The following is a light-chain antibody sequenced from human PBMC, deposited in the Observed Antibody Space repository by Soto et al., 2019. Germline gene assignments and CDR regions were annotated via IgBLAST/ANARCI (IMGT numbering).Light chain of an antibody. J-gene: IGKJ3*01. CDR1: QSVSSY. CDR3: QQRET. Sequence: EIVLTQSPATLSLSPGERATLSCGASQSVSSYLAWYQQKPGQAPRLLIYDASNRATGIPARFSGSGSGTDFTLTISSLDPEDFAVYYCQQRETFGPGTKVDIK. CDR2: DAS. V-gene: IGKV3-11*01.